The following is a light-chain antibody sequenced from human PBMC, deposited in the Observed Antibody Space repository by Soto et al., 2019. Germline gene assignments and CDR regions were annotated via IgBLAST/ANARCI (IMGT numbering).Light chain of an antibody. V-gene: IGLV1-47*01. CDR3: VAWDDSLSSRV. CDR1: RSNIGSAI. Sequence: QSVLTQPPSLSGTPGQTVTISCIGSRSNIGSAIVHWYQQVPGTAPKHLIYMNIQRPSGVPDRFSGSKSGTSASLVITGLRAEDEADYYCVAWDDSLSSRVCGGGTKLTDL. CDR2: MNI. J-gene: IGLJ3*02.